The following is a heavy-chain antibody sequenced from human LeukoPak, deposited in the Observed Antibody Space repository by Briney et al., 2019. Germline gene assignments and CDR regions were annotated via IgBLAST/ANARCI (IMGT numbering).Heavy chain of an antibody. D-gene: IGHD3-3*01. CDR2: INSDGSST. Sequence: GGSLRLSCAASGFTFSSYAMSWFRQAPGKGLVWVSRINSDGSSTSYADSVKGRFTISRDNAKNTLYLQMNSLRAEDTAVYYCARDLRITIFGVVPEAFDIWGQGTMVTVSS. J-gene: IGHJ3*02. V-gene: IGHV3-74*01. CDR3: ARDLRITIFGVVPEAFDI. CDR1: GFTFSSYA.